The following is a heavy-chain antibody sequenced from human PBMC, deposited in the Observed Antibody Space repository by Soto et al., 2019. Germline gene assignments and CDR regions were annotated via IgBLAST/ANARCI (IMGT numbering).Heavy chain of an antibody. J-gene: IGHJ3*02. CDR1: NDSITSGRYY. Sequence: QVQLQESGPGLVKPSQTLSLTCSVSNDSITSGRYYWSWIRQIAGKGLEWIGYIYSSGNPYYNPSLKGRISISLDASNNQFALTVTSVNVADSALYFCARGRLPIQQGFDTWGQGTRVTVSS. V-gene: IGHV4-31*03. CDR2: IYSSGNP. CDR3: ARGRLPIQQGFDT. D-gene: IGHD1-1*01.